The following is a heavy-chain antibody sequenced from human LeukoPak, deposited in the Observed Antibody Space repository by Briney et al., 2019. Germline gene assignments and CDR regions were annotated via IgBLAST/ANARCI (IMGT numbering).Heavy chain of an antibody. J-gene: IGHJ4*02. Sequence: GGSLRLSCAASGFTFNEHAMHWVRQTPGKGLEWVSGITWNSDTRDYADSVKGRFTISRDNDENSLYLQMNSLRVEDTALYYCAKDVEHYYGSGSYLDYWGQGILVTVSS. CDR2: ITWNSDTR. CDR1: GFTFNEHA. CDR3: AKDVEHYYGSGSYLDY. V-gene: IGHV3-9*01. D-gene: IGHD3-10*01.